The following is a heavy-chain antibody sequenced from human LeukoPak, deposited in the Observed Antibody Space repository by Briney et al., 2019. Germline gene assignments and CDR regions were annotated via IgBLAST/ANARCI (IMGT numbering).Heavy chain of an antibody. CDR1: GGTFSSYA. J-gene: IGHJ4*02. CDR2: IIPILSIA. D-gene: IGHD6-19*01. V-gene: IGHV1-69*04. Sequence: SVKVSCKASGGTFSSYAISWVRQAPGQGLEWMGRIIPILSIANYAQKFQGGVTITADKSTSTAYMELSSLRSGDTAVYYCAASDSSGWYYFDYWGQGTLVTVSS. CDR3: AASDSSGWYYFDY.